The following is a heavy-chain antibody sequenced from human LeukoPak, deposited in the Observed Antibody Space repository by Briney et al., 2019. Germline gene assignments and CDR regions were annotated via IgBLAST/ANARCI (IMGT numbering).Heavy chain of an antibody. CDR3: ANERGYNYGYSFDY. J-gene: IGHJ4*02. D-gene: IGHD5-18*01. V-gene: IGHV3-30-3*02. CDR1: GFSFSSYA. CDR2: TPYDGNRK. Sequence: PGGSLRLSCAGSGFSFSSYAMHWVRQAPGKGLEWVAATPYDGNRKFYADSVKGRFTISRDNSRSTLYLQMDSLRAEDTAVYYCANERGYNYGYSFDYWGRGTLVTVSS.